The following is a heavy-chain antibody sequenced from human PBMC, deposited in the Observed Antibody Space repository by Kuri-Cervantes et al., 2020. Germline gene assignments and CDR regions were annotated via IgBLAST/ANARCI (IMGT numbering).Heavy chain of an antibody. CDR2: IDYSGGT. Sequence: SETLSLTCDVYGVSFNGYLWSWIRQTPGKGQGWMGEIDYSGGTNYNPSRTGRVTISVDTSKSQFSLKLSSVTAADTAVYYCARETTWSITAALKDAFDIWGQGTMVTVSS. J-gene: IGHJ3*02. D-gene: IGHD6-13*01. CDR3: ARETTWSITAALKDAFDI. V-gene: IGHV4-34*01. CDR1: GVSFNGYL.